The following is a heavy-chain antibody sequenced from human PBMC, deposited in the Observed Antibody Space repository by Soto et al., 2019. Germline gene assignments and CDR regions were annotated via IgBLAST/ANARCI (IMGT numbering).Heavy chain of an antibody. D-gene: IGHD3-22*01. Sequence: SETLSLTCTVSGGSISNYYRSWIRQPPGKGLEWIGYIYSSGTTNYNPSLRSRVTISVDTSKSQFSLKLSSVTAADTAVYYCARARTPYYYDNTGYFIFDSWGHGTLVTVS. CDR3: ARARTPYYYDNTGYFIFDS. V-gene: IGHV4-59*01. J-gene: IGHJ4*01. CDR1: GGSISNYY. CDR2: IYSSGTT.